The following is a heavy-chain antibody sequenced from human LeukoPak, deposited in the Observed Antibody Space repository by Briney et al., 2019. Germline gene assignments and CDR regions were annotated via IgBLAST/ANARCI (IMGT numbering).Heavy chain of an antibody. Sequence: SETLSLTCAVYGGSFSGYYWSWIRQPPGKGPEWIGEINHSGSTNYNPSLKSRVTISVDTSKNQFSLKLSSVTAADTGVYYCARGATQKDIAAAGTGGMDVWGQGTTVTVSS. V-gene: IGHV4-34*01. CDR2: INHSGST. J-gene: IGHJ6*02. CDR3: ARGATQKDIAAAGTGGMDV. CDR1: GGSFSGYY. D-gene: IGHD6-13*01.